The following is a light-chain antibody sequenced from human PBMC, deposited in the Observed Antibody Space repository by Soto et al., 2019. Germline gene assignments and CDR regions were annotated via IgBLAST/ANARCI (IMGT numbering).Light chain of an antibody. Sequence: VLTQPASVSGSPGQSITISCTGTSSDVGAYKYVSWYQQHPDKAPTLMIYEVSSRPSGVSNRFSGSKSGNTASLTISGLQAEDEADYYCSSYTSSNTFYVFGTGTKSPS. CDR2: EVS. J-gene: IGLJ1*01. CDR3: SSYTSSNTFYV. CDR1: SSDVGAYKY. V-gene: IGLV2-14*01.